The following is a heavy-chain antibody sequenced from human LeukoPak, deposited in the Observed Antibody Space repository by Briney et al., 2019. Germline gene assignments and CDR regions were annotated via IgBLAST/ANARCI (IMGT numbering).Heavy chain of an antibody. CDR2: IYHSGST. J-gene: IGHJ3*02. CDR1: GGSISSGYY. Sequence: SETLSLTCTVSGGSISSGYYWGWIRQPPGKGLEWIGSIYHSGSTYYNPSLKSRVTISVDTSKNQFSLKLSSVTAADTAVYYCAGRIFPGVVPAAMGMNDAFDIWGQGTMVTVSS. V-gene: IGHV4-38-2*02. D-gene: IGHD2-2*01. CDR3: AGRIFPGVVPAAMGMNDAFDI.